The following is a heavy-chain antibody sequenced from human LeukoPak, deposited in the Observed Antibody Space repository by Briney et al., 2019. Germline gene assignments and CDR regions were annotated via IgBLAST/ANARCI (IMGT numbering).Heavy chain of an antibody. Sequence: GGSLRLSCAASGFTFSSYAMHWVRQAPGKGLKWVAVISYDGSNKYYADSVKGRFTISRDNSKNTLYLQMNSLRAEDTAVYYCARDLEDYYDSSGGMDVWGQGTTVTVSS. CDR3: ARDLEDYYDSSGGMDV. V-gene: IGHV3-30-3*01. CDR2: ISYDGSNK. J-gene: IGHJ6*02. CDR1: GFTFSSYA. D-gene: IGHD3-22*01.